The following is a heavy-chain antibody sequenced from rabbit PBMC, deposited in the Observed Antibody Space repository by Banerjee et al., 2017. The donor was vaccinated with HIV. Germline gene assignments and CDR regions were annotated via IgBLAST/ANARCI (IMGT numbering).Heavy chain of an antibody. CDR2: IYDGSSGDT. Sequence: QLLEESGGDLVKPGASLTLTCTASGFSFSSSYWICWVRQAPGKGLEWIACIYDGSSGDTAYASWAKGRFTISKTSSTTVTLQMTSLTAADTATYFCAKLSDWSYKLWGPGTLVTVS. J-gene: IGHJ4*01. CDR3: AKLSDWSYKL. V-gene: IGHV1S40*01. D-gene: IGHD2-1*01. CDR1: GFSFSSSYW.